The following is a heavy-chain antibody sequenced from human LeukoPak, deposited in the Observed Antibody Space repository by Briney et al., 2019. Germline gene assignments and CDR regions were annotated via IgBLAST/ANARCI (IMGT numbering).Heavy chain of an antibody. CDR1: GGSFSGYY. D-gene: IGHD3-9*01. Sequence: SETLSLTCAVYGGSFSGYYWSWIRQPPGKGLEWIGEINHSGSTNYNPSLKSRVTISVDTSKNQFSLKLSSVTAADTAVYYCARRWILTGYYKDNKFDYWGQGTLVTVSS. CDR3: ARRWILTGYYKDNKFDY. CDR2: INHSGST. J-gene: IGHJ4*02. V-gene: IGHV4-34*01.